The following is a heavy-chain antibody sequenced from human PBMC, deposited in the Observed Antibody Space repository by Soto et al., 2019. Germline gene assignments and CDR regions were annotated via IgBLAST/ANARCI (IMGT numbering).Heavy chain of an antibody. CDR2: IKQGGNEK. V-gene: IGHV3-7*01. CDR1: GFIFSTYL. CDR3: VGALNYEVPYYYYGMDV. Sequence: AXESLRLSFAASGFIFSTYLMSWVRQAPGKGLEWVANIKQGGNEKFYVDSVKGRFTISRDNDKKSLYLQMDSLRVEDTAVYYCVGALNYEVPYYYYGMDVWGQGTTVTVSS. J-gene: IGHJ6*02. D-gene: IGHD3-16*01.